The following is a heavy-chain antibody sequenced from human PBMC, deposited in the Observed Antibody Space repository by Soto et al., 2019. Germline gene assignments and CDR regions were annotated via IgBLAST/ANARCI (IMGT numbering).Heavy chain of an antibody. CDR1: GGTFSSYA. D-gene: IGHD5-18*01. Sequence: SVKVSCKASGGTFSSYAISWVRQAPGQGLEWMGGIIPIFGTANYAQKFQGRVTITADKSTSTAYMELSSLRSEDTAVYYCARVVDTAMAFYYYYGMDVWGQGTTVTVSS. CDR2: IIPIFGTA. V-gene: IGHV1-69*06. CDR3: ARVVDTAMAFYYYYGMDV. J-gene: IGHJ6*02.